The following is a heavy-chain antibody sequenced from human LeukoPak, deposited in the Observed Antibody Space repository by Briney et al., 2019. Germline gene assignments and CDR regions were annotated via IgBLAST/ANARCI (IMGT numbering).Heavy chain of an antibody. V-gene: IGHV1-8*01. CDR3: ARESGFGELFPYAFDI. D-gene: IGHD3-10*01. Sequence: ASVKVSCKASGYTLTSYDINWVRQATGQGLEWMGWMNPSSGKTGYAQKFQGRISMTRNTSISTAYMELNSLRAEDTAVYYCARESGFGELFPYAFDIWGQGTVVTVSS. CDR1: GYTLTSYD. CDR2: MNPSSGKT. J-gene: IGHJ3*02.